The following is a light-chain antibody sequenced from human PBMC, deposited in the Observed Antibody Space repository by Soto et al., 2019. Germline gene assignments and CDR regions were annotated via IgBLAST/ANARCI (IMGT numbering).Light chain of an antibody. CDR1: QSISSW. V-gene: IGKV1-5*03. CDR3: QPYDHYPIT. Sequence: EIQMTQSPSSLSASVGDRLDITWVAIQSISSWLSWYQHKPGKAPKLLIYKASSLESWVPSRFSGSGSGPEFTITISSLQPDDLASYYCQPYDHYPITVGHGTRLEIK. J-gene: IGKJ5*01. CDR2: KAS.